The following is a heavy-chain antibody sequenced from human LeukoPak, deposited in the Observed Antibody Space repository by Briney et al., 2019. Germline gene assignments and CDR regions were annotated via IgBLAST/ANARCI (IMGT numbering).Heavy chain of an antibody. Sequence: SVKVSCKAPGGTFSSYAISWVRQAPGQGLEWMGGIIPIFGTANYAQKFQGRVTITTDESTSTAYMELSSLRSEDTAVYYCARSIAAHQYYFDYWGQGTLVTVSS. CDR3: ARSIAAHQYYFDY. CDR1: GGTFSSYA. CDR2: IIPIFGTA. J-gene: IGHJ4*02. V-gene: IGHV1-69*05. D-gene: IGHD6-6*01.